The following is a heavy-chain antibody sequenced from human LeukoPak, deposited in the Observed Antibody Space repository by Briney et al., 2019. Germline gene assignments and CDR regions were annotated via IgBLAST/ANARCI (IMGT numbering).Heavy chain of an antibody. Sequence: PSETLSLTCTVSANSISSGYYWGWIRQPPGKGLEWIGSIYYSGSTYYNPSLKSRVTISVDTSKNQFSLKLSSVTAADTAVYYCARHAFPYPVAGIEENPSPDYWGQGTLVTVSS. CDR1: ANSISSGYY. V-gene: IGHV4-38-2*02. J-gene: IGHJ4*02. CDR3: ARHAFPYPVAGIEENPSPDY. D-gene: IGHD6-19*01. CDR2: IYYSGST.